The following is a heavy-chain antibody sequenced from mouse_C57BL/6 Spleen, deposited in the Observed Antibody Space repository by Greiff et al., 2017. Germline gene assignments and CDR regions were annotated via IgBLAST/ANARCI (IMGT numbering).Heavy chain of an antibody. V-gene: IGHV14-4*01. CDR1: GFNIKDDY. CDR3: THYDYHYYAMDY. Sequence: VHVKQSGAELVRPGASVKLSCTASGFNIKDDYMHWVKQRPEQGLEWIGWIDPENGDTEYASKFQGKATITADTSSNTAYLQLSSLTSEDTAVYYCTHYDYHYYAMDYWGQGTSVTVSS. D-gene: IGHD2-4*01. J-gene: IGHJ4*01. CDR2: IDPENGDT.